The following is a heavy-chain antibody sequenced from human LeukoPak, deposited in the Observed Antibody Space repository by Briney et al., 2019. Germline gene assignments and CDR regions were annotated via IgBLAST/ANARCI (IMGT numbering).Heavy chain of an antibody. CDR3: AELGITMIGGV. Sequence: GGSLRLSCAASGFTFSSYSMNWVRQAPGKGLEWVSSISSSSSYIYYADSVKGRFTISRDNAKKSLYLQMNSRRAEDTAVYYCAELGITMIGGVWGKGTTVTISS. V-gene: IGHV3-21*01. D-gene: IGHD3-10*02. J-gene: IGHJ6*04. CDR2: ISSSSSYI. CDR1: GFTFSSYS.